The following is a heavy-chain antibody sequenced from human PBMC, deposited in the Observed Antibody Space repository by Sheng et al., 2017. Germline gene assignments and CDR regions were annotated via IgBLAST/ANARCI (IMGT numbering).Heavy chain of an antibody. J-gene: IGHJ6*02. CDR3: ARKRFLEWLLLAYGMDV. CDR1: GGSFSGYY. D-gene: IGHD3-3*01. CDR2: INHSGST. Sequence: QVQLQQWGAGLLKPSETLSLTCAVYGGSFSGYYWSWIRQPPGKGLEWIGEINHSGSTNYNPSLKSRVTISVDTSKNQFSLKLSSVTAADTAVYYCARKRFLEWLLLAYGMDVWGQGTTVTVSS. V-gene: IGHV4-34*01.